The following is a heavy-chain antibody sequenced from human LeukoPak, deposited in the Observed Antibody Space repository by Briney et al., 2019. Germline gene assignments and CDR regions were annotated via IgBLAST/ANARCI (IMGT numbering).Heavy chain of an antibody. V-gene: IGHV4-34*01. CDR2: INHSGST. Sequence: PSETLSLTCAVYGGSFSGYYWSWIRQPPGKGLEWIGEINHSGSTNYNPSLKSRVIISVDTSKNQFSLKLSSVTAADTAVYYCARARGVTMVRGVIRAYYFDYCGQGTLVTVSS. CDR1: GGSFSGYY. D-gene: IGHD3-10*01. J-gene: IGHJ4*02. CDR3: ARARGVTMVRGVIRAYYFDY.